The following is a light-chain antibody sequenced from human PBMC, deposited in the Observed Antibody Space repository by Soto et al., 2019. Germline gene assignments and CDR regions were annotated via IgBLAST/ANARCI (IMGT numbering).Light chain of an antibody. V-gene: IGKV3-11*01. Sequence: EIVLTQSPATLSLSPGERATLSCRASQSVSSFLAWYQQKPGQAHRLLIYDASNRATGIPARFSGSGSGTDFTLTISSLEPEDFSVYYCQQSSNWPPTFGQGTKLEIK. CDR3: QQSSNWPPT. CDR2: DAS. J-gene: IGKJ2*01. CDR1: QSVSSF.